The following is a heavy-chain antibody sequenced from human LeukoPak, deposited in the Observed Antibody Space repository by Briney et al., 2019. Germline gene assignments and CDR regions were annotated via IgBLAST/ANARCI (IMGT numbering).Heavy chain of an antibody. CDR3: ARASAFTPRRLQRSLYYYYMDV. CDR2: ISAYNGNT. CDR1: GYTFTSYG. V-gene: IGHV1-18*01. Sequence: ASVKVSCKASGYTFTSYGISWVRQAPGQGLEWMGWISAYNGNTNYAQKLQGRVTMTTDTSTSTAYMELSSLRSEDTAVYYCARASAFTPRRLQRSLYYYYMDVWGKGTTVTVSS. J-gene: IGHJ6*03. D-gene: IGHD4-11*01.